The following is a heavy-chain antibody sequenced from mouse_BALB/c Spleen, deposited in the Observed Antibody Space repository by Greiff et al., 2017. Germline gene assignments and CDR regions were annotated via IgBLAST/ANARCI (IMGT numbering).Heavy chain of an antibody. J-gene: IGHJ4*01. Sequence: QVQLKQSGAELVRPGSSVKISCKASCYAFSSYWMNWVKQRPGQGLEWIGQIYPGDGDTNYNGKFKGKATLTADKSSSTAYMQLSSLTSEDSAVYFCARSGGSPYYYAMDYWGQGTSVTVSS. CDR3: ARSGGSPYYYAMDY. V-gene: IGHV1-80*01. CDR2: IYPGDGDT. CDR1: CYAFSSYW.